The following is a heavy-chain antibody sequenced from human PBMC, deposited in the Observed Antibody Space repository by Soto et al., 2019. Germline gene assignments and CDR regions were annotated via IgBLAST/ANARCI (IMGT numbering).Heavy chain of an antibody. Sequence: PSETLSLTCAVYGGSFSGYYWSWIRQPPGKGLEWIGEINHSGSTNYNPSLKSRVTISVDTSKNQFSLKLSSVTAADTAVYYCARGGYCSSTSCYIYYYYGMDVWGQGTTVTVSS. CDR1: GGSFSGYY. D-gene: IGHD2-2*02. CDR2: INHSGST. CDR3: ARGGYCSSTSCYIYYYYGMDV. V-gene: IGHV4-34*01. J-gene: IGHJ6*02.